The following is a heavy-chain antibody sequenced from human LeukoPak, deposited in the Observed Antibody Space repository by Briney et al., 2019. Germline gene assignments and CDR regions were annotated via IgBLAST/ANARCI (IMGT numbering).Heavy chain of an antibody. J-gene: IGHJ4*02. CDR3: ARGNYDYVWGSYRYRVPWPYYFDY. CDR2: INHSGST. CDR1: GGSFSGYY. Sequence: PSETLSLTCAVYGGSFSGYYWSWIRQPPGKGLEWIGEINHSGSTNYNPSLKSRVTISVDTSKNQFSLKLSSVTAADTAVYYCARGNYDYVWGSYRYRVPWPYYFDYWGQGTLVTVSS. D-gene: IGHD3-16*02. V-gene: IGHV4-34*01.